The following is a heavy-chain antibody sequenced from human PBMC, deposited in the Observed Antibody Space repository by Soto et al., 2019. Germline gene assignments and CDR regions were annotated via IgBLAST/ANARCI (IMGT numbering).Heavy chain of an antibody. CDR2: IIPIFGTA. J-gene: IGHJ6*02. V-gene: IGHV1-69*01. D-gene: IGHD6-13*01. CDR3: AMNQRQLGYYYYGMDV. Sequence: QVQLVQSGAEVQKPGSSVKVSCKASGGTFSSYAISWVRQAPGQGLEWMGGIIPIFGTANYAQKFQGRVTITADESTSTAYMELSSLRSEDTAVYYCAMNQRQLGYYYYGMDVWGQGTTVTVSS. CDR1: GGTFSSYA.